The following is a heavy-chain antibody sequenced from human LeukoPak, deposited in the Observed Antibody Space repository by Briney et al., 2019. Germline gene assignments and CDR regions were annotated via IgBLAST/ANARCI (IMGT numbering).Heavy chain of an antibody. Sequence: GGALRLSCATSGFTFSSYAMSWVRQAPGKGLEWVSAISGSGGSTYYADSVKGRFTISRDNSKNTLYLQMNSLRAEDTAVYYCAKDLLMTFDPWGQGTLVTVSS. J-gene: IGHJ5*02. CDR1: GFTFSSYA. CDR2: ISGSGGST. CDR3: AKDLLMTFDP. V-gene: IGHV3-23*01. D-gene: IGHD2-21*02.